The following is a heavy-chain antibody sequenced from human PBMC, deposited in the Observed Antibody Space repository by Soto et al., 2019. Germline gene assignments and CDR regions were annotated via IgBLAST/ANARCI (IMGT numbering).Heavy chain of an antibody. V-gene: IGHV4-39*01. CDR3: VIWPLFGVVNRAFDI. CDR2: IYYSGST. D-gene: IGHD3-3*01. CDR1: GGSISSSSYY. Sequence: QLQLQESGPGLVKPSETLSLTCTVSGGSISSSSYYWGWIRQPPGKGLEWIGSIYYSGSTYYNPSLKSRVTISVDTSKNQFSLKLSSVTAADTAVYYCVIWPLFGVVNRAFDIWGQGTMVTVSS. J-gene: IGHJ3*02.